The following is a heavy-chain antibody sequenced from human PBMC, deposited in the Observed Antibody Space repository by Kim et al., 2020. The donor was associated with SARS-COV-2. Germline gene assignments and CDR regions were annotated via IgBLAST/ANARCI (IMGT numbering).Heavy chain of an antibody. CDR2: TYYRFKWSF. CDR1: GDSVSTYSAA. CDR3: TREAASSFDP. J-gene: IGHJ5*02. D-gene: IGHD6-25*01. V-gene: IGHV6-1*01. Sequence: SQTLSLTCVISGDSVSTYSAAWNWIRQSPSRGLEWLGRTYYRFKWSFDYAVSVKSRITINPDTSKNQFSLQMNSVTPEDTAVYYCTREAASSFDPWGQGTLVTVSS.